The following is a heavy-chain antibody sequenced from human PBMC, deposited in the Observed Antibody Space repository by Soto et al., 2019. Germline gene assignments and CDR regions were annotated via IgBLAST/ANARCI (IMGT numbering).Heavy chain of an antibody. D-gene: IGHD3-16*01. CDR3: ARGGGNTFDY. CDR1: GGSISSGGYS. J-gene: IGHJ4*02. V-gene: IGHV4-30-2*01. CDR2: IYHSGST. Sequence: QLQLQESGSGLVKPSQTLSLTCAVSGGSISSGGYSWSWIRQPPGKGLEWIGYIYHSGSTYYNQSLKSRGTISVDRAKNQFSLKLSSGTAADTAVYYCARGGGNTFDYWGQGTLVTVSS.